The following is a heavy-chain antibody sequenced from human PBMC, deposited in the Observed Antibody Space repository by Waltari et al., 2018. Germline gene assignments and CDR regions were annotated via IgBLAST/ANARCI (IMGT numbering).Heavy chain of an antibody. D-gene: IGHD3-22*01. CDR1: GYTFTDYY. V-gene: IGHV1-69-2*01. CDR2: VDPEDGET. J-gene: IGHJ4*02. CDR3: ATWGYDSSGYYSSLLDY. Sequence: EVQLVQSGAEVKKPGATVKISCKASGYTFTDYYMHWVQQAPGKGLEWMGRVDPEDGETIYAEKFQGRVTITADTSTDTAYMELSSLRSEDTAVYYCATWGYDSSGYYSSLLDYWGQGTLVTVSS.